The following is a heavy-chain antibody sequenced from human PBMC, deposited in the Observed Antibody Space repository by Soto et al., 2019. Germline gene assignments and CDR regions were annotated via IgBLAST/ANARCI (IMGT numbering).Heavy chain of an antibody. D-gene: IGHD3-16*01. CDR2: IYWDDDP. Sequence: QITLKESGPTLVKPTHTLTLTCTFSGFSLNTGGVAVGWIRQPPGKALEWLALIYWDDDPCYTSSLESRLTITKDTSKNQMFISMTNMNRTHAATCFGTPFPTNSYTTRVSGPVGYFDFWGEGILFTVPS. V-gene: IGHV2-5*02. J-gene: IGHJ4*02. CDR1: GFSLNTGGVA. CDR3: TPFPTNSYTTRVSGPVGYFDF.